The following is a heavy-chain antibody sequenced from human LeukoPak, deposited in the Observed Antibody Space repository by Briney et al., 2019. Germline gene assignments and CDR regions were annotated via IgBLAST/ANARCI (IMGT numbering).Heavy chain of an antibody. V-gene: IGHV3-21*01. Sequence: GGSLRLSCAASGFTFSSYSMNWVRQAPGKGPEWVSSISSSSSYIYYADSVKGRFTISRDNAKNSLYLQINSLRAEDTAVYYCARDAPGEPIVVVPAAMAHWGQGTLVTVSS. J-gene: IGHJ4*02. CDR2: ISSSSSYI. D-gene: IGHD2-2*01. CDR1: GFTFSSYS. CDR3: ARDAPGEPIVVVPAAMAH.